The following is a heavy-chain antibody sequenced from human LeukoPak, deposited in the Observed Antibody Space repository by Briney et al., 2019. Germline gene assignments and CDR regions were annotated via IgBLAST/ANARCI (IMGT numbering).Heavy chain of an antibody. V-gene: IGHV4-4*07. CDR1: GGSMNTYY. CDR2: MYHSGTT. J-gene: IGHJ4*02. CDR3: ARERDHGYSYGLVLDS. Sequence: SETLSLTCTVSGGSMNTYYWTWLRQPAGPRLEWLGRMYHSGTTNYNSPLYNPSLSSRVTMSVHGAKNQFSLRLKSVTTADTAIYFCARERDHGYSYGLVLDSWGQGSLVTVSS. D-gene: IGHD5-18*01.